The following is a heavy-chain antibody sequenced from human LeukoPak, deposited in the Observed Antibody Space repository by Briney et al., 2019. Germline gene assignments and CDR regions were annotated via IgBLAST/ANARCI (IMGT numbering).Heavy chain of an antibody. CDR3: AKSWGYTRPYYNYMDV. J-gene: IGHJ6*03. V-gene: IGHV3-23*01. CDR2: IGYRGGSI. D-gene: IGHD3-16*02. Sequence: PGGSLRLSCVASGFTFSSYAMSWVRQAPGKGLEWVSIIGYRGGSIYYAYSVQGRFTIARDNSKNTLSLQMNGLRPEDTAVYYCAKSWGYTRPYYNYMDVWGRGTAVTVSS. CDR1: GFTFSSYA.